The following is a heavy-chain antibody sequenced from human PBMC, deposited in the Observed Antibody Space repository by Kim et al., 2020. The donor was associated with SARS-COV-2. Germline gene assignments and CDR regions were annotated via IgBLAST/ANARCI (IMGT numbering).Heavy chain of an antibody. CDR2: FYYSGST. D-gene: IGHD6-6*01. CDR1: GGSISSYY. J-gene: IGHJ4*02. Sequence: SETLSLTCTVSGGSISSYYWSWIRQPPGKGLEWIGYFYYSGSTNYNPSLKSRVTISVDTSKNQFSLKLSSVTAANTAVYYCARGTASSSPLWGWGQGTLVTVSS. V-gene: IGHV4-59*01. CDR3: ARGTASSSPLWG.